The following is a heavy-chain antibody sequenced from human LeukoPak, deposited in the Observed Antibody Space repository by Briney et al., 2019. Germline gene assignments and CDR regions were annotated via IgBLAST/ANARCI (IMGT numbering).Heavy chain of an antibody. Sequence: SETLSLTCTVFGGSISSYYWNWIRQPAGKGLEWIGRIHTSGSTNYNPSLKSRVTMSVDTSKDQFSLKLSSVTAADTAVYYCARDGGSGWYNYWGQGTLVTVSS. D-gene: IGHD6-19*01. J-gene: IGHJ4*02. CDR2: IHTSGST. V-gene: IGHV4-4*07. CDR3: ARDGGSGWYNY. CDR1: GGSISSYY.